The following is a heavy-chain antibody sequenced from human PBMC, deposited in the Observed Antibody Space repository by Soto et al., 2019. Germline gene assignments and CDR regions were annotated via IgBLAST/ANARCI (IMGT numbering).Heavy chain of an antibody. Sequence: QVQLVQSGAEVKKPGASVKVSCKASGYTFTSYYMHWVRRAPGKGLEWMVIINPSGGSTSYAQKFQGSVTMTRDTPTRTVYMELSSLRSGDTAVYYCARDPARMLYRWRLYSYGMDVWGQGTTVTVSS. V-gene: IGHV1-46*01. CDR3: ARDPARMLYRWRLYSYGMDV. D-gene: IGHD2-8*01. CDR2: INPSGGST. CDR1: GYTFTSYY. J-gene: IGHJ6*02.